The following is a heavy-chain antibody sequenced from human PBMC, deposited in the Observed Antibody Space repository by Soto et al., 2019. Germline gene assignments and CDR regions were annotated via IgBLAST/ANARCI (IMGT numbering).Heavy chain of an antibody. V-gene: IGHV4-59*08. Sequence: QVQLQESGPGLVKPSETLSLTCTVSGGSISSYYWSWIRQPPGKGLEWIGYIYYSGSTNYNPSLXXRXXLSVDTSKHQFSLTLSSVTAADPAVSFCAGLLWARGDWFDAWGQGTLVTVSS. CDR1: GGSISSYY. D-gene: IGHD3-10*01. CDR3: AGLLWARGDWFDA. CDR2: IYYSGST. J-gene: IGHJ5*02.